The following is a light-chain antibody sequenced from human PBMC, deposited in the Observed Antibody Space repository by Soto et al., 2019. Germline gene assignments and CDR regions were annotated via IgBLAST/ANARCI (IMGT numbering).Light chain of an antibody. CDR1: RSDVGGYNY. Sequence: QSALTQPASVSGSPGQSVTIPCTETRSDVGGYNYVSWYQQHPGKAPKLMIYEVSNRPSGVSNRFSGSKSGNTASLTISGHQAEDEDYYYCSSYTSSSTLVFGGGTKLTVL. CDR3: SSYTSSSTLV. CDR2: EVS. J-gene: IGLJ3*02. V-gene: IGLV2-14*01.